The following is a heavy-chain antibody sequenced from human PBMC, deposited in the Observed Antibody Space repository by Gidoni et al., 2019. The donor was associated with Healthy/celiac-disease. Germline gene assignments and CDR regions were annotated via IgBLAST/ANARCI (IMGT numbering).Heavy chain of an antibody. V-gene: IGHV4-59*01. D-gene: IGHD3-3*01. CDR3: ARGGGPGPYYDFWSGYYLTQNYYYGMDV. CDR2: IYYSGST. J-gene: IGHJ6*02. CDR1: GGSISSYY. Sequence: QVQLQESGPGLVKPSETLSLTCTVSGGSISSYYWSWIRQPPGKGLEWIGYIYYSGSTHYNPSLKSRVTISVDTSKNQFSLKLSSVTAADTAVYYCARGGGPGPYYDFWSGYYLTQNYYYGMDVWGQGTTVTVSS.